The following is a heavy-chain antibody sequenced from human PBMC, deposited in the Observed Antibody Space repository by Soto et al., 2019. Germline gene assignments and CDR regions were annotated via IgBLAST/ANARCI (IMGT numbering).Heavy chain of an antibody. CDR1: GGSFSGYY. CDR2: INHSGST. Sequence: SETLSLTCAVYGGSFSGYYWSWIRQPPGKGLEWIGEINHSGSTNYNPSLKSRFTISVDTSKNQFSLSLSSVTAADTAVYYCARGTAYYYDSSGKRYAFDIWGQGTMVTVSS. J-gene: IGHJ3*02. V-gene: IGHV4-34*01. CDR3: ARGTAYYYDSSGKRYAFDI. D-gene: IGHD3-22*01.